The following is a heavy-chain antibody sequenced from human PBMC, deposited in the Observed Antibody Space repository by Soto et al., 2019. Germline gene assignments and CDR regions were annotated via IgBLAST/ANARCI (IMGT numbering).Heavy chain of an antibody. V-gene: IGHV4-4*07. J-gene: IGHJ6*02. CDR2: IYTSGST. Sequence: SETLSLTCTVSGGSISSYYWSWIRQPAGKGLEWIGRIYTSGSTNYNPSLKSRVTMSVDTSKNQFSLKLSSVTAADTAVYYCARDRGIAGAGRPTGTHYGMDVWGQGTTVTVSS. D-gene: IGHD6-19*01. CDR1: GGSISSYY. CDR3: ARDRGIAGAGRPTGTHYGMDV.